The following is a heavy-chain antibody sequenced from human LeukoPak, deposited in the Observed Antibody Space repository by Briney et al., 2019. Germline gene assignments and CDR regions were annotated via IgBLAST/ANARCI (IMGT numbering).Heavy chain of an antibody. CDR3: STYVRSGPIDS. D-gene: IGHD1-7*01. V-gene: IGHV3-7*03. J-gene: IGHJ4*02. Sequence: GGSLRLSCAASGFTFTNYWMSWVRQAPGKGLEWVANIKYDVGEMYYVDSVKGRLTISRDNAKNSLYLQMNSLRAEDTAVYYCSTYVRSGPIDSWGQGTLVTVSS. CDR1: GFTFTNYW. CDR2: IKYDVGEM.